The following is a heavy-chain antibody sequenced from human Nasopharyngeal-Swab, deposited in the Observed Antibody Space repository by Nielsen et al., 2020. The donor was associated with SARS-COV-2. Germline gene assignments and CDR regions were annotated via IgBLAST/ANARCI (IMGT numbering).Heavy chain of an antibody. CDR3: ARVITMVRGVIIRHYGTDV. CDR2: IYTSGST. V-gene: IGHV4-4*07. J-gene: IGHJ6*02. CDR1: GGSISSYY. Sequence: SETLSLTCTVSGGSISSYYWSWIRQPAGKGLEWIGRIYTSGSTNYNPSLKSRVTMSVDTSKNQFSLKLSSVTAADTAVYYCARVITMVRGVIIRHYGTDVWGQGTTVTVSS. D-gene: IGHD3-10*01.